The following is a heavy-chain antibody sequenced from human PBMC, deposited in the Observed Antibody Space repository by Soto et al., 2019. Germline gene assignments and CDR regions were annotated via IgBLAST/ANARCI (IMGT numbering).Heavy chain of an antibody. D-gene: IGHD6-13*01. J-gene: IGHJ4*02. CDR3: ARLYSSSWYLY. Sequence: SETLSLTCAVYGGSFSGYYWSWIRQPPGKGLEWIGEINHSGSTNYNPSLKSRVTISVDTSKNQFSLKLSSVTAADTAVYYCARLYSSSWYLYWGQGTLVTVSS. CDR1: GGSFSGYY. V-gene: IGHV4-34*01. CDR2: INHSGST.